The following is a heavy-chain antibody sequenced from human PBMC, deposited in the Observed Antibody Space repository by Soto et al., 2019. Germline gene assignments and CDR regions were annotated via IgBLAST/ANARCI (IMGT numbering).Heavy chain of an antibody. Sequence: QVQLVQSGAEVKKPGSSVKVSCKTSRDTFNKYAFNWVRQAPGQGLEWMGWIIPIFSSRNYAQKFQGRVTITADDSPSTTFMELRGLGFEDPAVYYCGRCETYPGVWGQGTTVTVSS. CDR1: RDTFNKYA. CDR3: GRCETYPGV. CDR2: IIPIFSSR. D-gene: IGHD3-16*01. V-gene: IGHV1-69*01. J-gene: IGHJ6*02.